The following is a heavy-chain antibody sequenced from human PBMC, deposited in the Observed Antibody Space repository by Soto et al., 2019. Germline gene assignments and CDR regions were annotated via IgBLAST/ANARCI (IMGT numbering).Heavy chain of an antibody. CDR2: ISSNGGTT. Sequence: EVQLAESGGGMVQPGGSLRLSCLASGFTFSSYDMHWVRQAPGKGLEYVSSISSNGGTTYYGNSVKGRFTISRDNSKNTLYLQMGSLRAEDMAVYYCVRRVSGNYDYWGQGTLVTVSS. CDR3: VRRVSGNYDY. CDR1: GFTFSSYD. V-gene: IGHV3-64*01. D-gene: IGHD1-7*01. J-gene: IGHJ4*02.